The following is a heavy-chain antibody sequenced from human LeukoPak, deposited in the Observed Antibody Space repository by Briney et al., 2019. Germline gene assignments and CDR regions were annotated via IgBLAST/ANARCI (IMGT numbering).Heavy chain of an antibody. J-gene: IGHJ4*02. CDR3: AECRWDIVVVPAAIYYFDY. CDR1: GFTFSNSE. Sequence: PGGSLRLSCAASGFTFSNSEMNWVRRPSGKGLEWVSYISGSNTTYYADSVKGRFTISRDNSKNTLYLQMNSLRAEDTAVYYCAECRWDIVVVPAAIYYFDYWGQGTLVTVSS. D-gene: IGHD2-2*02. V-gene: IGHV3-23*01. CDR2: ISGSNTT.